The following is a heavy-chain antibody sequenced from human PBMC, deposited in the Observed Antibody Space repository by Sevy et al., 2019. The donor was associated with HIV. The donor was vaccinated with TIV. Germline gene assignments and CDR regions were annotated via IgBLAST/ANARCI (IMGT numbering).Heavy chain of an antibody. D-gene: IGHD7-27*01. CDR3: TRRRGLGMVDY. CDR1: GFTFSGSA. V-gene: IGHV3-73*01. CDR2: IRSKANSYAT. Sequence: GGSLRLSCAASGFTFSGSAMHWVRQASGKGLEWVGRIRSKANSYATAYAASVKGRFTISRDDSKNTAYLKMNSLKTEDTAVYYCTRRRGLGMVDYWGQGTLVTVSS. J-gene: IGHJ4*02.